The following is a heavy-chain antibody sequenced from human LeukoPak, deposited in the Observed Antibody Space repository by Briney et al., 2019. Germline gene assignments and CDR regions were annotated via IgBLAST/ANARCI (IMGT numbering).Heavy chain of an antibody. D-gene: IGHD2-2*01. CDR3: AREDGGYCSSTSCHNWFDP. J-gene: IGHJ5*02. V-gene: IGHV1-2*02. Sequence: GASVKVSCKASGYTFTRYYMHWVRQAPGQGLEWMGWINPNSGGTNYAQKFQGRFTITSDTSISTAYMELSRLRSDDTAVYSCAREDGGYCSSTSCHNWFDPWGQGTLVTVSS. CDR2: INPNSGGT. CDR1: GYTFTRYY.